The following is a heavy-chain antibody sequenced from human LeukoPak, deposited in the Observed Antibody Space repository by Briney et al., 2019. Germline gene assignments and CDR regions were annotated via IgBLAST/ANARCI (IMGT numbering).Heavy chain of an antibody. CDR2: FSGSGGNT. V-gene: IGHV3-23*01. D-gene: IGHD6-6*01. CDR3: AKGGYSSSIGYFHH. Sequence: PGGSLRLSCAACGFIFSNYAMSWVRQPGARGVDGVSAFSGSGGNTDYADSVKGRFTISRDNSKNTLHLQMNSLRADDTAVYYCAKGGYSSSIGYFHHWGQGTPVTVSS. J-gene: IGHJ1*01. CDR1: GFIFSNYA.